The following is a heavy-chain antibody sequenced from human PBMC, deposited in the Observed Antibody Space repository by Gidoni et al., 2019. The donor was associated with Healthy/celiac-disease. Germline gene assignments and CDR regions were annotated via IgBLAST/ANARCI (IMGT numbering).Heavy chain of an antibody. Sequence: QVQLQQWGAGLLKPSETLSLTCAVYGGSFSGYYWSWIRQPPGKGLEWIGEINHSGSTNYNPSLKSRVTISVDTSKNQFSLKLSSVTAADTAVYYCARGGRLRYLDYWGQGTLVTVSS. J-gene: IGHJ4*02. CDR3: ARGGRLRYLDY. CDR1: GGSFSGYY. V-gene: IGHV4-34*01. D-gene: IGHD5-12*01. CDR2: INHSGST.